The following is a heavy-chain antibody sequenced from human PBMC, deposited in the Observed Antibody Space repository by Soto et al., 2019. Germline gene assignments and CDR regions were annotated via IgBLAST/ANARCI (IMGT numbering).Heavy chain of an antibody. J-gene: IGHJ6*02. CDR2: ISGDSHYI. CDR3: GRWAANWHPYGMDV. CDR1: GFTFSTYS. D-gene: IGHD1-26*01. V-gene: IGHV3-21*01. Sequence: GGSLRLSCAASGFTFSTYSMPWVRQTPGRGLEWVSSISGDSHYIFYADSVKGRFTISRDNANNSLYLQMNSLSAEDTAVYYWGRWAANWHPYGMDVCGQGATVTVSS.